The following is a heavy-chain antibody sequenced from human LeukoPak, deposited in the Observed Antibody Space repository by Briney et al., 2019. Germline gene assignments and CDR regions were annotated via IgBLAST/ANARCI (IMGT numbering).Heavy chain of an antibody. CDR3: ATVEYGMDV. V-gene: IGHV3-23*01. Sequence: GGSLRLSCAASGFTFSNYAMSWVRQAPGKGLEWVSAISANGGGTYYADSVKGRFTISRDNSKNTLYLQMNSLRAEDTAVYYCATVEYGMDVWGQGTTVTVSS. CDR1: GFTFSNYA. J-gene: IGHJ6*02. CDR2: ISANGGGT.